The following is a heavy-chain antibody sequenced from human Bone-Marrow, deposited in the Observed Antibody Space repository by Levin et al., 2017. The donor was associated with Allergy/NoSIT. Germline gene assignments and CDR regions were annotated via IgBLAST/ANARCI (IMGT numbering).Heavy chain of an antibody. CDR1: GGSFSGYY. CDR3: ARLPIFGVVTFRMPYFDY. D-gene: IGHD3-3*01. Sequence: SETLSLTCAVYGGSFSGYYWSWIRQPPGKGLEWIGEINHSGSTNYNPSLKSRVTISVDTSKNQFSLKLSSVTAADTAVYYCARLPIFGVVTFRMPYFDYWGQGTLVTVSS. J-gene: IGHJ4*02. V-gene: IGHV4-34*01. CDR2: INHSGST.